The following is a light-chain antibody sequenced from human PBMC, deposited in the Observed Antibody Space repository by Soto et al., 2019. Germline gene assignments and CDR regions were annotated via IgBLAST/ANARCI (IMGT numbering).Light chain of an antibody. CDR3: QQYNSYSPLT. V-gene: IGKV1-5*03. CDR2: KAP. CDR1: QSIFSW. Sequence: DIQMTQSPSTLSASVGDRVTITCRASQSIFSWLAWYQQKPGKAPKLLIYKAPTLESGVPSRFSGSGSGTEFTLTISSLQPDDFATYYCQQYNSYSPLTFGPGTKVDIK. J-gene: IGKJ3*01.